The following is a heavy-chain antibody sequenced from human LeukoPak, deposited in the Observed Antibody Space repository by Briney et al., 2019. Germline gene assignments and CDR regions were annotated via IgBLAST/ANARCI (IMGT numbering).Heavy chain of an antibody. Sequence: SETLSLTCTVSGGSISSYYWSWIRQRAGKGLEWIGRIYTSGSTNYNPSLKSRVTMSVDTSKNQFSLKLSSVTAADTAVYYCARGLFSYGDYDPLDYFDYWGQGTLVTVSS. V-gene: IGHV4-4*07. CDR2: IYTSGST. J-gene: IGHJ4*02. CDR3: ARGLFSYGDYDPLDYFDY. D-gene: IGHD4-17*01. CDR1: GGSISSYY.